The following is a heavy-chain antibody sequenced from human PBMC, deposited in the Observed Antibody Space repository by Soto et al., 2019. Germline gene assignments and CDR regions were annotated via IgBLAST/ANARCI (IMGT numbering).Heavy chain of an antibody. CDR2: ISYDGNNK. V-gene: IGHV3-30-3*01. D-gene: IGHD2-15*01. J-gene: IGHJ6*02. Sequence: GGSLRLSCSASGFTFSSYAMHWVRQAPGKGLEWVAVISYDGNNKYYADSVKGRFTISRDNSKNTLYLQMNSLRAEDTAVYYCARAGCDGGSCYTLVGLRYGMDVWGQGTTVTVSS. CDR3: ARAGCDGGSCYTLVGLRYGMDV. CDR1: GFTFSSYA.